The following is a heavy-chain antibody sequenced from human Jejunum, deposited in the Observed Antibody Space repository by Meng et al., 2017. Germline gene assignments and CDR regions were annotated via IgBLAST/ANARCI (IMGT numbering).Heavy chain of an antibody. Sequence: GESLKISCITSGFHFGACTMTWFRQAPGKGLEWLGFIRRKDYGGATRYAASVDGRFSISRDDSKSIAYLEMSSLKIEDTAVYYCTKDHIIGDIFTGGFDNWGQGTLVTVSS. CDR1: GFHFGACT. D-gene: IGHD3-9*01. J-gene: IGHJ4*02. CDR3: TKDHIIGDIFTGGFDN. CDR2: IRRKDYGGAT. V-gene: IGHV3-49*03.